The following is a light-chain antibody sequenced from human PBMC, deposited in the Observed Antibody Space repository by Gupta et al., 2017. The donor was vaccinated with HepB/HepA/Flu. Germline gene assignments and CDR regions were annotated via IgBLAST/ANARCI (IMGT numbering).Light chain of an antibody. V-gene: IGLV1-47*02. Sequence: QPVLTQPPSASGTPGQRVAISCSGSSSNVGRDNVYWYRQLPGTAPKLLIYNDDRRPSGVPDRFSGSKSGTSAPLAISGLRSEDEADYYCAAWDNSLSAYVFGTGTWVTVL. CDR1: SSNVGRDN. CDR2: NDD. J-gene: IGLJ1*01. CDR3: AAWDNSLSAYV.